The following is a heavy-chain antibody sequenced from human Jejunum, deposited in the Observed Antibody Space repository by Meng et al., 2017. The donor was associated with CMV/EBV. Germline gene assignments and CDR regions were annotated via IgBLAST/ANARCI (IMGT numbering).Heavy chain of an antibody. D-gene: IGHD6-13*01. CDR1: GLDFNTYT. V-gene: IGHV3-21*01. CDR2: ITSGSQYI. CDR3: ATDYRRGAGPN. Sequence: AASGLDFNTYTMNWVRQAPGKGLEWVSSITSGSQYIFYTDSVKGRFTLSRDNAKKSLYLQMNSLRAADTAVYCCATDYRRGAGPNWGQGTLVTVSS. J-gene: IGHJ4*02.